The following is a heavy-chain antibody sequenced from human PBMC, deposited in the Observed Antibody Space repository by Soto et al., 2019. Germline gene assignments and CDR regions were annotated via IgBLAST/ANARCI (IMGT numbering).Heavy chain of an antibody. CDR2: INHSGST. J-gene: IGHJ5*02. CDR1: GGSFSGYY. Sequence: PSETLSLTCAVYGGSFSGYYWSWIRQPPGKGLEWIGEINHSGSTNYNPSLKSQVTISVDTSKNQFSLKLSSVSAADKAVYYCARAGPSLWELSLFRWFDPWGQGTLVTVS. V-gene: IGHV4-34*01. D-gene: IGHD3-16*02. CDR3: ARAGPSLWELSLFRWFDP.